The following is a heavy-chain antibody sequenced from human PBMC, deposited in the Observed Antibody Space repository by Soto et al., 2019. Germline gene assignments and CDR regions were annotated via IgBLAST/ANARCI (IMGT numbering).Heavy chain of an antibody. V-gene: IGHV1-69*06. J-gene: IGHJ4*02. CDR2: TIPAVGTA. Sequence: QVQLVQSGAEVKNPGSSVKVSCKTSGGTFNSYLIDWVRQAPGQGLVWMGGTIPAVGTAKYAQKFQGRVTITAEKSTTTAYMELSTLTSEDTAVHYCVRGLDQPPVGLYFDTWGQGTLVTVSS. D-gene: IGHD2-2*01. CDR1: GGTFNSYL. CDR3: VRGLDQPPVGLYFDT.